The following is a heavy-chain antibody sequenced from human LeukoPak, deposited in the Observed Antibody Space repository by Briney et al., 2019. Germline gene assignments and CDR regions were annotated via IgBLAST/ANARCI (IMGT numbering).Heavy chain of an antibody. CDR1: GFTFSSYA. D-gene: IGHD6-19*01. J-gene: IGHJ4*02. CDR2: ISGSGGST. CDR3: AKRGSSGWYVPAGIDY. Sequence: GGFLRLSCAASGFTFSSYAMSWVRQAPGKGLEWVSAISGSGGSTYYADSVKGRFTISRDNSKNTLYLQMNSLRAEDTAVYYCAKRGSSGWYVPAGIDYWGQGTLVTVSS. V-gene: IGHV3-23*01.